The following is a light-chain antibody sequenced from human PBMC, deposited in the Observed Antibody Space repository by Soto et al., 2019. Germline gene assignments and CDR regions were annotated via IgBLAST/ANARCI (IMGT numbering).Light chain of an antibody. CDR2: SND. V-gene: IGLV1-44*01. Sequence: QSVLTQPPSASGTPGQRVTISCSGSSSNIGSNTVTWYQQLPGTAPKLLIYSNDQRPSGVPDRFSGSKSGTSASLAINGLQSEDEGDYFCAAWDDSRSGRVVFGGGTKLTVL. J-gene: IGLJ2*01. CDR3: AAWDDSRSGRVV. CDR1: SSNIGSNT.